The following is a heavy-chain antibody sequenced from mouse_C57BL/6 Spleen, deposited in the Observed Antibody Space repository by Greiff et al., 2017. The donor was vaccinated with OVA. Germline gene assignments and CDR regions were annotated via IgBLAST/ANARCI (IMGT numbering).Heavy chain of an antibody. CDR3: AKVAYYRDAMDC. CDR2: IWGDGST. CDR1: GFSLTSYG. J-gene: IGHJ4*01. V-gene: IGHV2-3*01. Sequence: QVQLKESGPGLVAPSQSLSITCTVSGFSLTSYGVSWVCQPPGKGLERLGVIWGDGSTNYHSALISRLSISKDNSKSQVFLKLNSLQTDYTATYYCAKVAYYRDAMDCWGQGTSVTVSS. D-gene: IGHD2-14*01.